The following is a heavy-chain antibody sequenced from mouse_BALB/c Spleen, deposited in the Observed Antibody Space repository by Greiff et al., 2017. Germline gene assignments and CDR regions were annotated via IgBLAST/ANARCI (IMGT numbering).Heavy chain of an antibody. Sequence: QVTLNVCGPGILQPSQTLSLTCSFSGFSLSTYGIGVGWIRQPSGQGLEWLAHIWWNDNKYYNTALKSRLTISKDTSNNQVFLKIASVDTADTATYYCARITTGNYHYAMDYWGQGTSVTVSS. V-gene: IGHV8-11*01. CDR3: ARITTGNYHYAMDY. D-gene: IGHD2-1*01. CDR1: GFSLSTYGIG. CDR2: IWWNDNK. J-gene: IGHJ4*01.